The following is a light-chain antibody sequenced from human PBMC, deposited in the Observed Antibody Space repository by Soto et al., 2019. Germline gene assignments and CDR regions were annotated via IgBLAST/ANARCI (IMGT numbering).Light chain of an antibody. CDR2: EVD. J-gene: IGLJ3*02. CDR3: SSFAGRNAFGV. Sequence: QSALTQPPSASGSPGQSVTISCTGTSSDVGANNYVSWYQQHPGQAPKLIIHEVDKRPSGVPDRFSGSKSGNTASLTVSGLQVEDEAVYYCSSFAGRNAFGVFGGGTKVTV. CDR1: SSDVGANNY. V-gene: IGLV2-8*01.